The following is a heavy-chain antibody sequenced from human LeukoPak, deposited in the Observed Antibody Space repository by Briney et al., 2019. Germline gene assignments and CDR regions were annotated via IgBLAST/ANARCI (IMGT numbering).Heavy chain of an antibody. Sequence: GGSLRLSCAASGFRLSSYDMHWVRQAPGKGLEWVTFIWYDGSNKYYADSVKGRFTISRDNSKNTLYLQMNSLRAEDTAVYYCARALGYGGNSRFHYWGQGTLVTVSS. CDR2: IWYDGSNK. D-gene: IGHD4-23*01. CDR1: GFRLSSYD. CDR3: ARALGYGGNSRFHY. V-gene: IGHV3-33*01. J-gene: IGHJ4*02.